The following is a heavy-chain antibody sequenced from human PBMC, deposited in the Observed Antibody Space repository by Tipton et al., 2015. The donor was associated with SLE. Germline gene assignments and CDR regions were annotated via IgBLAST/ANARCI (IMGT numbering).Heavy chain of an antibody. Sequence: TLSLTCTVSGGSISGYYWSWIRQPPGKGLEWIGNIFYSGSTNFIPNGYTNYIPSLKSRVTISVDTSKNQFSLRLTSVTAADTAVYYCARAEMTTEGSVFYFYVDVWGKGTTVTVSS. CDR1: GGSISGYY. D-gene: IGHD5-24*01. J-gene: IGHJ6*03. CDR2: IFYSGSTNFIPNGYT. V-gene: IGHV4-59*01. CDR3: ARAEMTTEGSVFYFYVDV.